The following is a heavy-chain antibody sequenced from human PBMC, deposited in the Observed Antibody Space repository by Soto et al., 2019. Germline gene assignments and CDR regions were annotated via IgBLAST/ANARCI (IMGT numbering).Heavy chain of an antibody. CDR1: GGSFSAYY. Sequence: SEKLCHTYAVYGGSFSAYYWSWIRQPPGKGLEWTGEINHSGGTSYNPSLKSRVTISVDTSKSQFSLKLTSVNAADRAVYYCARGSVDTVHSSGFYAYWAQGPPVTVS. D-gene: IGHD3-22*01. J-gene: IGHJ4*02. V-gene: IGHV4-34*01. CDR2: INHSGGT. CDR3: ARGSVDTVHSSGFYAY.